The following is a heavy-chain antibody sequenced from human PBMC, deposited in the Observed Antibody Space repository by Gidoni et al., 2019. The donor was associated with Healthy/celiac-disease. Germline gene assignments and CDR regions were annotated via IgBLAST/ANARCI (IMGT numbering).Heavy chain of an antibody. Sequence: EVQLVESGGGLVQPGVSLRLSCAASGCTFSSYWMRWVRQAPGKGLEWVANIKQDGSEKYYVASVKGRFTISRDNAKNSRYLQMNSLRAEDTAVYYCARGGLRSYFWFDPWGQGTLVTVSS. CDR2: IKQDGSEK. CDR1: GCTFSSYW. CDR3: ARGGLRSYFWFDP. D-gene: IGHD3-3*01. V-gene: IGHV3-7*01. J-gene: IGHJ5*02.